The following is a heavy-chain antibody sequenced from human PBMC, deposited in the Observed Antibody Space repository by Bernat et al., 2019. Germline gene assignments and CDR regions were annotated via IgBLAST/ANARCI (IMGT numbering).Heavy chain of an antibody. CDR1: GFTFDDYA. J-gene: IGHJ1*01. CDR3: AKANFGKYFQH. V-gene: IGHV3-9*01. D-gene: IGHD1-7*01. Sequence: VQLVESGGGVVQPGRSLRLPCAASGFTFDDYAMHWVRQAPGKGLDWVSGISWNSGSIGYADSVKGRFTISRDNAKNSLYLQMNSLRAEDTALYYCAKANFGKYFQHWGQGTLVTVSS. CDR2: ISWNSGSI.